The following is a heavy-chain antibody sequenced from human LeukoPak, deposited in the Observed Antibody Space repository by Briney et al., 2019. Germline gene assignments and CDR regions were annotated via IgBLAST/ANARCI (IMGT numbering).Heavy chain of an antibody. CDR1: GVSISSYY. CDR3: ARDRPGSYWYFDL. J-gene: IGHJ2*01. V-gene: IGHV4-59*01. D-gene: IGHD3-10*01. Sequence: SETLSLTCTVSGVSISSYYWSWIRQPPGKGLEWIGHIYYLGSTNYNPSLKSRVTISIDTSKNYFSLKLNSVIAADTAVYYCARDRPGSYWYFDLWGRGTLVTVSS. CDR2: IYYLGST.